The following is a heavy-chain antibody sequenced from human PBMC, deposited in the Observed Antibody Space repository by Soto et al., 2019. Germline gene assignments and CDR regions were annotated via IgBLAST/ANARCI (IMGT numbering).Heavy chain of an antibody. CDR3: ARDAGGSGYFNVDP. Sequence: SETLSLTCTVSGGSISSYYWSWIRQPPGKGLEWIGYIYYSGSTNYNPSLKSRVTISVDTSKNQFSLKLSSVTAADTAVYYCARDAGGSGYFNVDPWGQGTLVTVSS. D-gene: IGHD3-22*01. CDR1: GGSISSYY. J-gene: IGHJ5*02. CDR2: IYYSGST. V-gene: IGHV4-59*01.